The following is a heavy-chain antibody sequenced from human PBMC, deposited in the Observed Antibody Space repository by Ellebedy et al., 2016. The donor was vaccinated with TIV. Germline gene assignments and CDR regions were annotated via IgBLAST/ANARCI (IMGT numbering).Heavy chain of an antibody. CDR2: IIPVFGTT. CDR3: ATSEIVIVPAASQYYYYAMDV. D-gene: IGHD2-2*01. V-gene: IGHV1-69*13. CDR1: GGSFSKYA. J-gene: IGHJ6*02. Sequence: SVKVSXXASGGSFSKYAISWVRQAPGQGLEWMGGIIPVFGTTNSAHNFQGRVTITADESTTTAYMELSRLRFEDTAVYYCATSEIVIVPAASQYYYYAMDVWGHGTTVTVSS.